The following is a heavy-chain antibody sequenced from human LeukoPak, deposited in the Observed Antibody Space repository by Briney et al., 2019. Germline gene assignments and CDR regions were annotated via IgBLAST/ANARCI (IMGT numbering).Heavy chain of an antibody. D-gene: IGHD3-10*01. J-gene: IGHJ4*02. CDR3: ARVTSFGELLSPFDY. CDR2: INPSGGT. Sequence: ASVKVSCNASGDTFSIYNMHWVRQAPGQGLEWMGIINPSGGTSYTQKLQGRIAMTRDTSTSTLCMELSSLRSEDTAVYYCARVTSFGELLSPFDYSGQGTLVTVSS. V-gene: IGHV1-46*01. CDR1: GDTFSIYN.